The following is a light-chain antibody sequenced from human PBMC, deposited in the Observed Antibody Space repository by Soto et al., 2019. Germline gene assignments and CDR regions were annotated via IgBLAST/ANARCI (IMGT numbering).Light chain of an antibody. CDR1: QAVSTY. CDR2: AVS. V-gene: IGKV1-16*01. J-gene: IGKJ4*01. Sequence: DIQLTQSPSSLSASVGDRVIITCRASQAVSTYLAWFQQKPGKAPKSLIYAVSHLQNGVPSRFSGSRSGTIFTLTISSLQPDDFATYYCQQYETYPLTFRGGTNVDVK. CDR3: QQYETYPLT.